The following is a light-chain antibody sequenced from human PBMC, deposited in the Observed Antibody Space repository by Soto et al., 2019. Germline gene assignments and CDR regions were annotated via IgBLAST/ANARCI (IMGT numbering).Light chain of an antibody. CDR2: GAS. CDR1: QSVSSY. Sequence: EIVLTQSPATLSLSPGQRATLSCSASQSVSSYLAWYQQKPGQAPRLLIYGASTRATGIPARFSGSGSGTEFTLTISSLQSEDFAVYYCQQYNNWPLTVGGGTKVEIK. J-gene: IGKJ4*01. CDR3: QQYNNWPLT. V-gene: IGKV3-15*01.